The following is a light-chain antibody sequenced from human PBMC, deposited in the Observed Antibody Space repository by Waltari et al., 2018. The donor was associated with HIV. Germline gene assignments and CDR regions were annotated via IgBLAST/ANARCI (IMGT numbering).Light chain of an antibody. V-gene: IGKV4-1*01. CDR3: QQYYSSPRR. CDR1: QSLLYRVNTENS. J-gene: IGKJ1*01. CDR2: WAS. Sequence: DIVMTKSPDSLAVSLGDGTTINCKSRQSLLYRVNTENSLSWYQQKPGQPPKLLIYWASTRDSGVPDRFSGSGSGTDFSRTISSLQAEDVAVYYCQQYYSSPRRFGQGTKVEIK.